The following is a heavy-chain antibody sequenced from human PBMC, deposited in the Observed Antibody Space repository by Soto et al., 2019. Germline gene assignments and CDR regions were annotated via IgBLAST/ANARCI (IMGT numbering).Heavy chain of an antibody. V-gene: IGHV4-31*03. CDR3: AKKVNSGSGSQYFDY. CDR1: GDSVSSGSHF. CDR2: ISYSGST. D-gene: IGHD3-10*01. Sequence: PSETLSLTCTVSGDSVSSGSHFWTWIRQHPGKGLEWLGYISYSGSTYYNPSLNPSLKTRLSISIDTSENHFSLHLSLRAEDTAIYYCAKKVNSGSGSQYFDYWGQGTLVTVSS. J-gene: IGHJ4*02.